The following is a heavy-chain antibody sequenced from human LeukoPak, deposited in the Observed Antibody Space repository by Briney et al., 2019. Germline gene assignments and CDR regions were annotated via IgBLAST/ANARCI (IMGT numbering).Heavy chain of an antibody. CDR3: ARWGYSGSYVAFDI. CDR2: ISYDGSNK. V-gene: IGHV3-30*04. CDR1: GFTFSSYA. J-gene: IGHJ3*02. Sequence: GGSLRLSCAASGFTFSSYAMHWVRQAPGKGLEWVAVISYDGSNKYYADSVKGRFTISRDNSKNTLYLQMNSLRAEDTAVYYCARWGYSGSYVAFDIWGQGTMVTVSS. D-gene: IGHD1-26*01.